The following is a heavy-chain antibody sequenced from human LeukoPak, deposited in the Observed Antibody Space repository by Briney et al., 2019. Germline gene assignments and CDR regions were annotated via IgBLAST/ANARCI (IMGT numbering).Heavy chain of an antibody. J-gene: IGHJ6*04. V-gene: IGHV3-53*01. CDR3: ARGRSYGSGSYSVKYYYGMDV. D-gene: IGHD3-10*01. CDR2: IYSGGST. CDR1: GFTVSSNY. Sequence: PGGSLRLSCAASGFTVSSNYMSWVRQAPGKGLEWVSVIYSGGSTYYADSVKGRFTISRDNSKNTLYLQMNSLRAEDTAVYYCARGRSYGSGSYSVKYYYGMDVWGKGTTVTVSS.